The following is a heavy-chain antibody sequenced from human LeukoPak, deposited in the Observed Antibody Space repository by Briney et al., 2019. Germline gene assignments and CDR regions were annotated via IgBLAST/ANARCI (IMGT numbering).Heavy chain of an antibody. J-gene: IGHJ5*02. CDR3: ARLITMVRGARGWFDP. V-gene: IGHV1-69*05. CDR2: IIPIFGTA. CDR1: GGTFSSYA. Sequence: SVKVSCKASGGTFSSYAISWVRQAPGQGLEWMGGIIPIFGTANYAQKFQGRVTITTDESTSTAYMELSSLRSEDTAVYYCARLITMVRGARGWFDPWGQGTLVTVSS. D-gene: IGHD3-10*01.